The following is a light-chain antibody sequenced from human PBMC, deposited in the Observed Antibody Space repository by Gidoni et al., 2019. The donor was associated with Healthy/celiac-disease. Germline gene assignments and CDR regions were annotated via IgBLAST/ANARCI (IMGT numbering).Light chain of an antibody. Sequence: DIQMTQSPSTLSASVGDRVTITCRASQSSSIWLAWYQQKPGKARKLLIYKASSLESGVPSRFSGSVSGKEFTITISSLQPDDFATYYCQQYNSYSPTFGQGTKVEIK. CDR3: QQYNSYSPT. CDR1: QSSSIW. V-gene: IGKV1-5*03. J-gene: IGKJ1*01. CDR2: KAS.